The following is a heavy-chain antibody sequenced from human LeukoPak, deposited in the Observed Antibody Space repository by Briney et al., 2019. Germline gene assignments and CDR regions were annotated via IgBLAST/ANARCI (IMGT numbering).Heavy chain of an antibody. CDR1: GFTFSSYS. D-gene: IGHD3-3*01. CDR2: ISSSSSYI. J-gene: IGHJ6*04. CDR3: ARSGVYYDFWSGPNMDV. Sequence: GGSLRLSCAASGFTFSSYSMNWARQAPGKGLEWVSSISSSSSYIYYADSVKGRFTISRDNAKNSLYLQMNSLRAEDTAVYYCARSGVYYDFWSGPNMDVWGKGTTVTVSS. V-gene: IGHV3-21*01.